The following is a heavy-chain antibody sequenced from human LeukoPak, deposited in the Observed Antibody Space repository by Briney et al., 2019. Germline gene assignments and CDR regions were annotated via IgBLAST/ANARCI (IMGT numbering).Heavy chain of an antibody. D-gene: IGHD2-2*01. CDR2: ISVDGET. J-gene: IGHJ6*02. CDR3: ARGPDIVVVPAYYGMDV. V-gene: IGHV3-13*01. CDR1: GFTFSGYD. Sequence: GGSLRLSCVASGFTFSGYDMHWVRQATGKGLEWVSSISVDGETYYPGSVKGRFTISRDNAKNSLYLQMNSLRAEDTAVYYCARGPDIVVVPAYYGMDVWGQGTTVTVSS.